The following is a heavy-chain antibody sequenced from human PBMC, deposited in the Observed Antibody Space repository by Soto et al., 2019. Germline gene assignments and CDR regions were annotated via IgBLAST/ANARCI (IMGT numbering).Heavy chain of an antibody. CDR2: ISPYTGNT. Sequence: QVQLVQSGDEVKKPGASVKVSCKASGYIFVNYGIAWVRQAPGQGLEWMGWISPYTGNTHSATKVQGRLTMTTDTSTSTADMELGSLTSDDTAVYYCVMVDNYVTPTPQYVWGHGTTVTVSS. CDR3: VMVDNYVTPTPQYV. J-gene: IGHJ6*02. V-gene: IGHV1-18*01. CDR1: GYIFVNYG. D-gene: IGHD3-16*01.